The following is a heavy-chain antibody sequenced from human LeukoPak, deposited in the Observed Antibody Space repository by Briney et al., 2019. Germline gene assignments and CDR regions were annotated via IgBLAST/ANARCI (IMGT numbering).Heavy chain of an antibody. CDR3: ATDHCSGGSCYSGFFY. Sequence: QPGGSLRLSCAASGFTFSSYAMSWVRQAPGKGLEWVSAISGSGGSTYYADSVKGRFTISRDNSKNTLYLQMNSLRAEDTAVYYCATDHCSGGSCYSGFFYWGQGTLVTVSS. V-gene: IGHV3-23*01. CDR2: ISGSGGST. D-gene: IGHD2-15*01. CDR1: GFTFSSYA. J-gene: IGHJ4*02.